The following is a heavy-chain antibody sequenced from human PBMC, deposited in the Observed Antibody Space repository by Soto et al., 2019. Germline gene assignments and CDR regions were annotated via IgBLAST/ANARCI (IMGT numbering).Heavy chain of an antibody. CDR1: GYTFTSYD. CDR2: MNPDSGNA. D-gene: IGHD3-3*01. V-gene: IGHV1-8*01. J-gene: IGHJ4*02. Sequence: RASVKVSCKASGYTFTSYDINWVRQAAGQGLEWIGWMNPDSGNADYAQKFQGRVTMTRKTSIRTAYIEVSYLKSEDTALYYCTRGRPAMIFGVPIIHKQYFDNWGQGTLVTVSS. CDR3: TRGRPAMIFGVPIIHKQYFDN.